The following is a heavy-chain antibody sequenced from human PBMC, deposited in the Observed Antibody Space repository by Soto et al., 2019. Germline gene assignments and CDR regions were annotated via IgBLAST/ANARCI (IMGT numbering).Heavy chain of an antibody. CDR3: ARQLVSAFDI. V-gene: IGHV1-69*13. Sequence: SVKVSCKASGDTFSSYAISWVRQAPGQGLEWMGGVLPILGTANYAQKFQGRVTITADESSRTAYIVVSSLRSEDTAVYYCARQLVSAFDIWGQGAMVTVSS. D-gene: IGHD6-6*01. J-gene: IGHJ3*02. CDR2: VLPILGTA. CDR1: GDTFSSYA.